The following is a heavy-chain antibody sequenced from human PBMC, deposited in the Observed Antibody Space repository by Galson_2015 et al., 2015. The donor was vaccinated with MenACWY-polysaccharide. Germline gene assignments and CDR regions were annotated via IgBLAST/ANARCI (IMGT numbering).Heavy chain of an antibody. CDR2: IKQDGSEK. Sequence: SLRLSCAASGFTFSSFWMSWVRQAPGKGLEWVAIIKQDGSEKYYVDSVKGRFSISRDNAENSLYLQMNSLRSEDTASYYCARDPLDSSGYTRGSVFDLWGRGPLVTVSS. CDR1: GFTFSSFW. D-gene: IGHD3-22*01. V-gene: IGHV3-7*01. CDR3: ARDPLDSSGYTRGSVFDL. J-gene: IGHJ2*01.